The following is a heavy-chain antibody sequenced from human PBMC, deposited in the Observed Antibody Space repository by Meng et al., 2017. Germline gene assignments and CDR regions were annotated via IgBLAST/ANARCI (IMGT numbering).Heavy chain of an antibody. D-gene: IGHD2-15*01. V-gene: IGHV4-34*01. Sequence: SETLSLTCAVYGGSFSGHYWSWIRQPPGKGLEWIGEINHSGSTNYNPSLKSRVTISVDTSKNQFSLKLSSVTAADTAVYYCAREIIVVVAATEYYYYYGMDVWGQGTTVTVSS. CDR2: INHSGST. CDR1: GGSFSGHY. J-gene: IGHJ6*02. CDR3: AREIIVVVAATEYYYYYGMDV.